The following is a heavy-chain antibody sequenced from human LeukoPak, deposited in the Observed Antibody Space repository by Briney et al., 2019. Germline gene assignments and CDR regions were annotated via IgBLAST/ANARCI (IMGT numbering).Heavy chain of an antibody. J-gene: IGHJ4*02. Sequence: GASVKVSCKASGGTFSSYAISWVRQAPGQGLEWMGGIIPLFGTTNYAQKFQGRVMITADESTSTVYMELSSLRSEDTAVFYCARIGHYYDSSGYYYDFWGQGTLVTVSS. V-gene: IGHV1-69*13. D-gene: IGHD3-22*01. CDR2: IIPLFGTT. CDR1: GGTFSSYA. CDR3: ARIGHYYDSSGYYYDF.